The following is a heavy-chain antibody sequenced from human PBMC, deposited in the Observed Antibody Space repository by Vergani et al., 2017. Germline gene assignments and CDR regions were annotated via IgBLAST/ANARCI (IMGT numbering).Heavy chain of an antibody. CDR1: GFDFSSFI. J-gene: IGHJ3*01. D-gene: IGHD2-2*01. Sequence: QLVESGGGWVQPGGSLRLSCVVSGFDFSSFIMNWVRQAPGKGLEWVSFVSTGTKSQSYAESVKGRFTISRDSAKNSLYLQMDSLRAEDTAVYYCAREFSSTSGRAFDFWGQGTKVTVSS. CDR2: VSTGTKSQ. V-gene: IGHV3-48*01. CDR3: AREFSSTSGRAFDF.